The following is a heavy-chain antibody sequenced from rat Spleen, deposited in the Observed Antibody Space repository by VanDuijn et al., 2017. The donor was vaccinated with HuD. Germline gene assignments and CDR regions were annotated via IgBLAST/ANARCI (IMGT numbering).Heavy chain of an antibody. CDR1: GFTFSTAW. Sequence: EVQVLESGGGLVQPGNSLKLSCATSGFTFSTAWMYWYRQFPEKRLDRVARIKAKSNNYATDYTESVKGRFTISRDDSKSSIYLQMNNLKEEDTAIYYCASYYFDYWGQGVMVTVSS. J-gene: IGHJ2*01. CDR3: ASYYFDY. V-gene: IGHV6-6*01. CDR2: IKAKSNNYAT.